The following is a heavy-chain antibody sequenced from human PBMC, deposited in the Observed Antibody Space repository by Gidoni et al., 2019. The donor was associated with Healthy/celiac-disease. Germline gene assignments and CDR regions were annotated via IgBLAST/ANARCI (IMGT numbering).Heavy chain of an antibody. V-gene: IGHV4-61*02. D-gene: IGHD1-26*01. J-gene: IGHJ6*02. CDR1: GGSISSGSYY. CDR2: IYTSGST. Sequence: QVQLQESGPGLVKPSQTLSLTCTVSGGSISSGSYYWSWIRQPAGKGLEWIGRIYTSGSTNYNPSLKSRVTISVDTSKNQFSLKLSSVTAADTAVYYCARERRHSLRIVGAKGMDVWGQGTTVTVSS. CDR3: ARERRHSLRIVGAKGMDV.